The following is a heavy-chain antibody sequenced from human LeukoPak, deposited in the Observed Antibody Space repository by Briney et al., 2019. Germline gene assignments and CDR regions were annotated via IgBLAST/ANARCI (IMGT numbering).Heavy chain of an antibody. Sequence: SVKVSCKASGGTFSSYAISWVRQAPGQGLEWMGGIIPIFGTANYAQKFQGRVTITADKSTSTAYMELSSLRSEDTAVYYCARDLGYSSGWYEGGGDYWGQGTLVTVSS. J-gene: IGHJ4*02. V-gene: IGHV1-69*06. CDR1: GGTFSSYA. D-gene: IGHD6-19*01. CDR3: ARDLGYSSGWYEGGGDY. CDR2: IIPIFGTA.